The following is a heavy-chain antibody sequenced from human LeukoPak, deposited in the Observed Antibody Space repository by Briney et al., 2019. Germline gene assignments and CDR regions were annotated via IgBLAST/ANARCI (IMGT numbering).Heavy chain of an antibody. D-gene: IGHD3-22*01. CDR1: GGSINRYY. CDR2: IHDTGST. J-gene: IGHJ4*02. Sequence: KPSETLSLTCTVSGGSINRYYWIWIRQPPGKGLEWIGYIHDTGSTKNNPSLRSRVTISVDPSKNQVSLKMRFVTAADTAVYYCGRSRYYDSSLDYWGQGTLVTVSS. V-gene: IGHV4-59*01. CDR3: GRSRYYDSSLDY.